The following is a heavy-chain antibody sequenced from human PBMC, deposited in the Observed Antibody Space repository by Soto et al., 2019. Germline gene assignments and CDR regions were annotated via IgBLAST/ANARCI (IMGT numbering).Heavy chain of an antibody. CDR3: ARDSANRAAAGMDV. CDR2: ISSSGSTI. J-gene: IGHJ6*04. D-gene: IGHD6-13*01. Sequence: PGGSLRLSCAASGFTFSSYSMNWVRQAPGKGLEWVSYISSSGSTIYYADSVKGRFTISRDNAKNSLYLQMNSLRAEDTAVYYCARDSANRAAAGMDVWGKGTTVTVSS. CDR1: GFTFSSYS. V-gene: IGHV3-48*04.